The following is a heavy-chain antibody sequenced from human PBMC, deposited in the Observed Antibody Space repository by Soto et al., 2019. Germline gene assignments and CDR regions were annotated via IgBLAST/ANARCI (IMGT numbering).Heavy chain of an antibody. CDR3: ARGGVTGNWFDP. CDR1: GCTFSSYS. V-gene: IGHV3-21*01. Sequence: GGFKRVCSAAAGCTFSSYSMNWVRQDQGKGLEWVSSISSSSSYIYYADSVKGRFTISRDNAKNSLYLQMNSLRAEDTAVYYSARGGVTGNWFDPWGQGTLVTVSS. J-gene: IGHJ5*02. CDR2: ISSSSSYI. D-gene: IGHD1-20*01.